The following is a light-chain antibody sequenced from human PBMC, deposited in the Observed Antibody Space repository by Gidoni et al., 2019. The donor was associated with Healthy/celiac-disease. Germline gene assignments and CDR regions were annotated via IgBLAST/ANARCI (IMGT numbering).Light chain of an antibody. V-gene: IGKV1-27*01. Sequence: IQMTQSPSPLSASVGDRVTITCRASQVISNYLAWYQQKPGKVPKLLIYAASTLQSGVPSRFSGSGSGTDFTLTISSLQPEDVATYYCQKYNSAQRMFGGGTKVEIK. CDR1: QVISNY. J-gene: IGKJ4*02. CDR3: QKYNSAQRM. CDR2: AAS.